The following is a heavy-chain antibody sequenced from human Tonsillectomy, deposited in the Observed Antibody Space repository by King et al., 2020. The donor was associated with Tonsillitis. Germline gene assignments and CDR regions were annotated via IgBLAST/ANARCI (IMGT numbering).Heavy chain of an antibody. CDR2: ISYDGSNK. Sequence: QLVESGGGVVQPGRSLRLSCAPSGFTFSSYAMHWVRQAPVKGLEWVAVISYDGSNKYYADSVKGRFTISRDNSKNTLYLHMNTLRPEDTAVYYCARSVAVADPFDYWGQGTLVTVSS. CDR1: GFTFSSYA. CDR3: ARSVAVADPFDY. D-gene: IGHD6-19*01. V-gene: IGHV3-30*04. J-gene: IGHJ4*02.